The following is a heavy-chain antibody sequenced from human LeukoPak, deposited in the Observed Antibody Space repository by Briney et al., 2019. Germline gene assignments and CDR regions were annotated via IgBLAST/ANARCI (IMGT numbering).Heavy chain of an antibody. Sequence: PGGSLRLSCAASGFTFSDYYMSWIRQAPGKGLEWVSYISSSGSTIYYADSVKGRFTISRDNSENKLYLQINSLRVEDTAVYHCVKDTPTTGYHLDSWGQGTLVTVSS. J-gene: IGHJ4*02. V-gene: IGHV3-11*04. CDR2: ISSSGSTI. D-gene: IGHD1-1*01. CDR3: VKDTPTTGYHLDS. CDR1: GFTFSDYY.